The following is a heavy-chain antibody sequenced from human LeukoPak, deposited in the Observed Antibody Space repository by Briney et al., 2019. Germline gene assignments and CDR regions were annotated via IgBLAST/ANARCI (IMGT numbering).Heavy chain of an antibody. V-gene: IGHV3-15*01. CDR3: TTTIAAAGTGSFDY. J-gene: IGHJ4*02. CDR1: GFTFSNAW. Sequence: GGSLRLSCAASGFTFSNAWMSWVRQAPGKGLEWVGRIKSKTDGGTTDYAAPVKGRFTISRDDSKNTLYLQMNSLKTEDTAVYYCTTTIAAAGTGSFDYWGQGTLVTVSS. CDR2: IKSKTDGGTT. D-gene: IGHD6-13*01.